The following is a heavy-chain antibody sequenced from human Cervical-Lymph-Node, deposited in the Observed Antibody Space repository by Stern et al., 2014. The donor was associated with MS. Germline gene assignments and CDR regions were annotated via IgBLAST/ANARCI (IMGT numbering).Heavy chain of an antibody. J-gene: IGHJ2*01. D-gene: IGHD6-19*01. Sequence: VQLVESGSELKKPGASVNVSCKASGYTFTTYAINWVRQAPGQGLEWMGWIHTSHGNPTYAQGFTGRFGFSLDTSVSTAYLPSRRVKAEDTAVYYCARGYSSGWYSSGYFDLWGRGTLVTVSS. CDR3: ARGYSSGWYSSGYFDL. CDR2: IHTSHGNP. CDR1: GYTFTTYA. V-gene: IGHV7-4-1*01.